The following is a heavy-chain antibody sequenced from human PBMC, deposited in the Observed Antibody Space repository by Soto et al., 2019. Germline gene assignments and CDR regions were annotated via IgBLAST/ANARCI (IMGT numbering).Heavy chain of an antibody. CDR2: ISSSSSYI. CDR1: GFTFSTYS. D-gene: IGHD3-22*01. CDR3: ASPEYYYDTSGWYY. V-gene: IGHV3-21*01. J-gene: IGHJ4*02. Sequence: EVQLVECGGGLVKPGGSLRLSCAASGFTFSTYSMNWVRQAPGKGLEWVSSISSSSSYIYYADSVKGRFTISRDNAKNSLYLQMNSLRAEDTAVYYCASPEYYYDTSGWYYWGQGTLVTVSS.